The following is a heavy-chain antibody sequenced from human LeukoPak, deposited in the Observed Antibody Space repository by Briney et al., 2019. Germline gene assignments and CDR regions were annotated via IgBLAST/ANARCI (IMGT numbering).Heavy chain of an antibody. V-gene: IGHV3-53*01. CDR2: IYSGGST. CDR1: GFTVSSNY. CDR3: ARESGATSSHFDY. D-gene: IGHD3-10*01. J-gene: IGHJ4*02. Sequence: GGSLRLSCAASGFTVSSNYMSWVRQAPGKGLEWVSVIYSGGSTYYADSVKGRFTISRHNSKNTLYLQMNSLRAEDTAVYYCARESGATSSHFDYWGQGTLVTVSS.